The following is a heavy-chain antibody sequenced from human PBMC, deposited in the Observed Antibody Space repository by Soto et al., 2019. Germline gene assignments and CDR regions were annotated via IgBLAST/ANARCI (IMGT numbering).Heavy chain of an antibody. CDR1: GYTFTSYY. CDR3: ARDDRPYGSGSYSYGMDV. V-gene: IGHV1-46*01. D-gene: IGHD3-10*01. J-gene: IGHJ6*02. Sequence: ASVKVSCKASGYTFTSYYMHWVRQAPGQGLEWMGIINPSGGSTSYAQKFQGRVTMTRDTSTSTVYMELSSLRSDDTAVYYCARDDRPYGSGSYSYGMDVWGPGTTVTVSS. CDR2: INPSGGST.